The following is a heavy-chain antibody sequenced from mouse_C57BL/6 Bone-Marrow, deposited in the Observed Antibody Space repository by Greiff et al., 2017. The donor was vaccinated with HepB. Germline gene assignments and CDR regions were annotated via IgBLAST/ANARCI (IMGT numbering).Heavy chain of an antibody. CDR2: IYPRSGNT. V-gene: IGHV1-81*01. CDR1: GYTFTSYG. J-gene: IGHJ4*01. D-gene: IGHD2-5*01. Sequence: SGAELARPGASVKLSCKASGYTFTSYGISWVKQRTGQGLEWIGEIYPRSGNTYYNEKFKGKATLTADKSSSTAYMELRSLTSEDSAVYFCARIYSNYPYYAMDYWGQGTSVTVSS. CDR3: ARIYSNYPYYAMDY.